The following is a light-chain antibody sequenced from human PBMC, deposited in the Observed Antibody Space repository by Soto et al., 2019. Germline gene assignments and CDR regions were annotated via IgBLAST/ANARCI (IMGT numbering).Light chain of an antibody. J-gene: IGKJ4*01. CDR1: QDIVNY. V-gene: IGKV1-33*01. CDR3: QQFDSLPSLT. CDR2: DAS. Sequence: DIQMTQSPSSLSASVGDRVTITCQASQDIVNYLNWYQQKPGKAPKLLIYDASNLETGVPSRFSGSGSGTDFTFTISSLQPVDIATYYCQQFDSLPSLTFGGGTKVEI.